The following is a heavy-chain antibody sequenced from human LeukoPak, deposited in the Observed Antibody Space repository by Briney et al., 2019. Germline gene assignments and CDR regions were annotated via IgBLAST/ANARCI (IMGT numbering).Heavy chain of an antibody. Sequence: SETLSLTCSVSGGPMSSYYWSWIRQPAGKGLEWIGRIYTDGSTKYNPSLKSRVTLSVDTSKRHFSLRLNSVTAADTAVYYCARTLTGYYYLDYWGQGTLVTVSS. D-gene: IGHD3-9*01. CDR3: ARTLTGYYYLDY. V-gene: IGHV4-4*07. CDR2: IYTDGST. CDR1: GGPMSSYY. J-gene: IGHJ4*02.